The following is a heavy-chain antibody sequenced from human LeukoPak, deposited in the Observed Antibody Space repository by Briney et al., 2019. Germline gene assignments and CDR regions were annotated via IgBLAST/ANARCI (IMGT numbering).Heavy chain of an antibody. CDR2: ISAYNGNT. J-gene: IGHJ4*02. Sequence: ASVKVSCKASGYTFTGYYMHWVRQAPGQGLEWMGWISAYNGNTNYAQKLQGRVTMTTDTSTSTAYMELRSLRSDDTAVYYCARAQAAAGTSPFDYWGQGTLVTVSS. CDR3: ARAQAAAGTSPFDY. CDR1: GYTFTGYY. D-gene: IGHD6-13*01. V-gene: IGHV1-18*04.